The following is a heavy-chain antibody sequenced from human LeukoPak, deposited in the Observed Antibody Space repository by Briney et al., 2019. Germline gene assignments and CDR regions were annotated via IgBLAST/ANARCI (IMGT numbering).Heavy chain of an antibody. Sequence: SETLSLTSAVSGGSISSSNWWSWVRQPPGKGLEWIGEIYHSGSTNYNPSLKSRVTISVDKSKNQFSLKLSSVTAADTAVYYCARVQHSSGWYRLDPWGQGTLVTVSS. CDR3: ARVQHSSGWYRLDP. D-gene: IGHD6-19*01. V-gene: IGHV4-4*02. CDR1: GGSISSSNW. CDR2: IYHSGST. J-gene: IGHJ5*02.